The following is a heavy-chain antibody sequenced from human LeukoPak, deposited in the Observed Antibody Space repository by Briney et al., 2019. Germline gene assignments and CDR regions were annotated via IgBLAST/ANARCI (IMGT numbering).Heavy chain of an antibody. V-gene: IGHV4-4*07. J-gene: IGHJ4*02. CDR3: ARDLYGYASDWYGRYYFDY. D-gene: IGHD2-2*01. CDR2: IYSSGGT. CDR1: GGSITGYY. Sequence: PSETLSLTCTVSGGSITGYYWSWIRQPAGKGLEWIGRIYSSGGTNYNPSLKSRVTISVDRSKNQFSLRLDSVTAADTALYHCARDLYGYASDWYGRYYFDYWGQGTLVTVSS.